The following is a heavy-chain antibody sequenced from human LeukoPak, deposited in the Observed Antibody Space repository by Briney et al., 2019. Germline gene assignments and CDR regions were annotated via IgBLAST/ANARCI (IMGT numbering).Heavy chain of an antibody. CDR1: GFTFSSYW. D-gene: IGHD2-21*02. CDR3: ARDMVGAATANFDY. CDR2: IKQDGSEK. Sequence: GGSLRLSCAASGFTFSSYWMSWVRQAPGKGLEWVANIKQDGSEKYYVDSVKGRFTISRDNAKNSLYLQMNSLRAEDTAVYYCARDMVGAATANFDYWGQGTLVTVSS. V-gene: IGHV3-7*01. J-gene: IGHJ4*02.